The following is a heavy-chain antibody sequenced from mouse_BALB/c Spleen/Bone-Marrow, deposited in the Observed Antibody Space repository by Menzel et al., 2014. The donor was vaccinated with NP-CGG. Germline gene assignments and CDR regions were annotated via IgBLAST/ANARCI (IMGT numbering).Heavy chain of an antibody. CDR2: IYPGNVNT. CDR3: AREANWNFDY. D-gene: IGHD4-1*01. CDR1: GYTFTSYY. J-gene: IGHJ2*01. Sequence: QVHVKQSGPELVKPGASVRISCKAAGYTFTSYYIHWVKQRPGQGLEWIGWIYPGNVNTKYNEKFKGKAILAADKSSSTAYFLLSSLTSEDSAVYFCAREANWNFDYWGQGITLTVSS. V-gene: IGHV1S56*01.